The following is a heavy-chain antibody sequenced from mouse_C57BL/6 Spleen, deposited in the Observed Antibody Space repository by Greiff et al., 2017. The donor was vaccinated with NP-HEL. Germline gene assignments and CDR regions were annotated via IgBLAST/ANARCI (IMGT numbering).Heavy chain of an antibody. Sequence: VQLQQSGPELVKPGASVKISCKASGYAFSSSWMNWVKQRPGKGLEWIGRIYPGDGDTNYNGKFKGKATLTADKSSSTAYMQRSSLTSEDSAVYFYASDYSDYGYFDVWGTGTTVTVSS. CDR1: GYAFSSSW. CDR2: IYPGDGDT. CDR3: ASDYSDYGYFDV. J-gene: IGHJ1*03. V-gene: IGHV1-82*01. D-gene: IGHD2-12*01.